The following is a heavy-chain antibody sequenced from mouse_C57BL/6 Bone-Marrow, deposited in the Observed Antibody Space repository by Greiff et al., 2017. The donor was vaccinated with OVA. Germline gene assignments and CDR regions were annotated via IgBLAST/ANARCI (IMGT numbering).Heavy chain of an antibody. CDR3: ARDERIYYYGSSYYYFDY. V-gene: IGHV5-4*01. CDR1: GFTFSSYA. J-gene: IGHJ2*01. Sequence: EVKLVESGGGLVKPGGSLKLSCAASGFTFSSYAMSWVRQTPEKRLEWVATISDGGSYTYYPDNVKGRFTISRDNAKNNLYLQMSHLKSEDTAMYYCARDERIYYYGSSYYYFDYWGQGTTLTVSS. CDR2: ISDGGSYT. D-gene: IGHD1-1*01.